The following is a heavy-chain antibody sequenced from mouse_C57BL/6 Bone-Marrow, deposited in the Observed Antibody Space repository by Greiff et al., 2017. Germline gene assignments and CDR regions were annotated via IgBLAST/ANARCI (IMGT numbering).Heavy chain of an antibody. CDR3: TRCRRGEYYAMDY. J-gene: IGHJ4*01. Sequence: VQLQQSGAELVRPGASVTLSCKASGYTFTDYEMHWVKQTPVHGLEWIGAIDPETGGTAYNQKFKGKAILTADKSSSTAYVELRSLTSEDSAVYYCTRCRRGEYYAMDYWGQGTSVTVSS. CDR2: IDPETGGT. CDR1: GYTFTDYE. V-gene: IGHV1-15*01.